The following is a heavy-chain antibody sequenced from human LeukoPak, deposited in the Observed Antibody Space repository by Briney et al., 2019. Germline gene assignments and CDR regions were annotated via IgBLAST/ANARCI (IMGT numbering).Heavy chain of an antibody. D-gene: IGHD2-15*01. V-gene: IGHV1-2*02. CDR2: INPNSGGT. J-gene: IGHJ5*02. Sequence: ASVKVSCKASGYTFTGYYMHWVRQAPGQGLEWMGWINPNSGGTNYAQKFQGRVTVTRDTSISAAYMELSRLRSDDTAVYYCATSLGGYCSGGSCYGWFDPWGQGTLVTVSS. CDR1: GYTFTGYY. CDR3: ATSLGGYCSGGSCYGWFDP.